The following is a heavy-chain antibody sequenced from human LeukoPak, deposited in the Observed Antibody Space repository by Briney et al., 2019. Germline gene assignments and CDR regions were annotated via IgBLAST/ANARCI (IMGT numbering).Heavy chain of an antibody. CDR1: GGSISSSSYY. CDR2: IYHSGGT. V-gene: IGHV4-39*07. Sequence: SETLSLTCTVSGGSISSSSYYWGWIRQPPGKGLEWIGSIYHSGGTYYNPSLKSRVTISVDTSKNQFSLKLSSVTAADTAVYYCASGGLAVAVSPYYFDYWGQGTLVTVSS. CDR3: ASGGLAVAVSPYYFDY. J-gene: IGHJ4*02. D-gene: IGHD6-19*01.